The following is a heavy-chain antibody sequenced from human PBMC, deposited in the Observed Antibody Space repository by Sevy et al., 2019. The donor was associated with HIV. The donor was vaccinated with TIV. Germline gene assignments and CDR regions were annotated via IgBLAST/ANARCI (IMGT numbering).Heavy chain of an antibody. Sequence: SVKVSCKASGGIFRSNAISWMRQAPGQGLEWMGGIIAVFGTTNYAQKFQGRVTITADESRSTAYMELSSLRSEDTAVYYCARDKNYYVSGSFDYWGQGSQVTVSS. CDR3: ARDKNYYVSGSFDY. D-gene: IGHD3-10*01. CDR1: GGIFRSNA. V-gene: IGHV1-69*13. CDR2: IIAVFGTT. J-gene: IGHJ4*01.